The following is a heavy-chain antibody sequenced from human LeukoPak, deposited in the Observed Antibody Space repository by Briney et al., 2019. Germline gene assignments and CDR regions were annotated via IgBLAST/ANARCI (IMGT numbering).Heavy chain of an antibody. CDR2: IYNTGTT. J-gene: IGHJ6*02. CDR1: GGSISGYY. CDR3: ARGGISYYGMDV. D-gene: IGHD3-16*01. V-gene: IGHV4-59*01. Sequence: PSETLSLTCTVSGGSISGYYWSWLRQSPGKGLEWIGYIYNTGTTNYNPSLKSRVTISVDMSRNQFSLKLNSVTAADTAVYYCARGGISYYGMDVWGQGTTVTVSS.